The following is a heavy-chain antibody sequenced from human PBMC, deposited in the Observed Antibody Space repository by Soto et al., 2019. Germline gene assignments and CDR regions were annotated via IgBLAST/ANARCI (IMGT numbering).Heavy chain of an antibody. CDR1: GFTFSDYA. J-gene: IGHJ5*01. Sequence: GGSLRLSCAASGFTFSDYAMSWVRQAPGKGLEWVSVINSDGAAYYADSVQGRFSISRDDSKTTLYLQMNSLSVEDTAIYYCASRPRGSVAGTLDSWGQGSLVTVSS. CDR2: INSDGAA. D-gene: IGHD6-19*01. CDR3: ASRPRGSVAGTLDS. V-gene: IGHV3-23*01.